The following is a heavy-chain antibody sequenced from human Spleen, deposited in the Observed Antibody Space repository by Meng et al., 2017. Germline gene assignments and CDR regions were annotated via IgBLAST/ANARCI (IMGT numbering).Heavy chain of an antibody. D-gene: IGHD3-10*01. Sequence: QPQLQESGPGLVKPSEALSLTCSVSGGSISTSGYYWGWIRQPPGKGLEWIGSIGHSGTTYYTPSLRRRVTVSIDTSKNQFSLEVTSVTAADMAVYHCLRGSGGSVWGQGTLVTVSS. CDR3: LRGSGGSV. CDR1: GGSISTSGYY. J-gene: IGHJ1*01. CDR2: IGHSGTT. V-gene: IGHV4-39*07.